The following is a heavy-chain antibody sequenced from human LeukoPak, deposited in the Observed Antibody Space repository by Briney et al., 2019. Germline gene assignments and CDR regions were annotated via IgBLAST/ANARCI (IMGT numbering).Heavy chain of an antibody. D-gene: IGHD3-22*01. CDR1: GFTFSSYS. Sequence: PGGSLRLSCAAPGFTFSSYSMNWVRQAPGKGLEWVSYISSSSSTIYYADSVKGRFTISRDNAKNSLYLQMNSLRAEDTAVYYCARDWYDSSLPTDYWGQGTLVTVSS. CDR3: ARDWYDSSLPTDY. V-gene: IGHV3-48*04. CDR2: ISSSSSTI. J-gene: IGHJ4*02.